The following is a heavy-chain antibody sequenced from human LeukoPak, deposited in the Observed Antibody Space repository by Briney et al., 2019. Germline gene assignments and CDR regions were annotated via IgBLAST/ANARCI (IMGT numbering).Heavy chain of an antibody. Sequence: SVKVSCKASGGTFSSYAISWVRQAPGQGLEWMGGIIPIFGTANYAQKFQGRVTITANESTSTAYMELSSLRSEDTAVYYCARVINDYGGSLAAFDIWGQGTMVTVSS. CDR2: IIPIFGTA. V-gene: IGHV1-69*01. CDR1: GGTFSSYA. J-gene: IGHJ3*02. CDR3: ARVINDYGGSLAAFDI. D-gene: IGHD4-23*01.